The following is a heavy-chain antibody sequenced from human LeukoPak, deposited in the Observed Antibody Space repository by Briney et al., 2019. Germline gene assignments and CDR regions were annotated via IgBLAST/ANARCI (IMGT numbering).Heavy chain of an antibody. CDR3: ATYPAAGADY. CDR2: IRGSGGST. J-gene: IGHJ4*02. V-gene: IGHV3-23*01. D-gene: IGHD6-13*01. CDR1: GFPLSSYA. Sequence: PARSLSLYCAASGFPLSSYATSSDSHLPPHRLQWVSAIRGSGGSTYYADSEKGRFPISGHNSKNTLYLQMNSLRAEDTAVYYCATYPAAGADYWRQGTLVTVPS.